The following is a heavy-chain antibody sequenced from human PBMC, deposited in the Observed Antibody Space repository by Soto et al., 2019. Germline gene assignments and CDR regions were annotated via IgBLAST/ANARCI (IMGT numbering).Heavy chain of an antibody. D-gene: IGHD3-9*01. Sequence: EGSLRLSCAASGFTFSSYSMNWVRQAPGKGLEWVSYISSSSSTIYYADSVKGRFTISRDNAKNSLYLQMNSLRAEDTAVYYCARGPIDILTGYYINPPFDYWGQGTLVTVSS. CDR1: GFTFSSYS. J-gene: IGHJ4*02. CDR3: ARGPIDILTGYYINPPFDY. CDR2: ISSSSSTI. V-gene: IGHV3-48*01.